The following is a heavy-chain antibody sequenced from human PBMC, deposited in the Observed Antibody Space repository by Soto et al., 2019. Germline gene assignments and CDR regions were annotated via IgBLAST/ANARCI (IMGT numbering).Heavy chain of an antibody. Sequence: HPGGSLRLSCAASGFTFSSYAMSWVRRAPGKGLEWVSAISSGGYSTYYADSVKGRFTISRDNSKNTLYLEMNSLRTEDTAVYYFANRLVSTVTANYCGQGTLVPVSS. J-gene: IGHJ4*02. CDR3: ANRLVSTVTANY. V-gene: IGHV3-23*01. CDR2: ISSGGYST. CDR1: GFTFSSYA. D-gene: IGHD4-17*01.